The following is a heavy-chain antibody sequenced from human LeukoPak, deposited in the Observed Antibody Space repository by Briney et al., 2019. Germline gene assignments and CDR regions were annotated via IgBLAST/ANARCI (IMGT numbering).Heavy chain of an antibody. J-gene: IGHJ4*02. V-gene: IGHV4-39*01. D-gene: IGHD4-11*01. CDR2: IYYSGST. Sequence: SETLSLTCTVSGESISGFYWGWIRQPPGKGLEWIGSIYYSGSTYYNPSLKSRVTISVGTSKNQFSLKLSSVTAADTAVYYCARQAFRTTVTGDYWGQGTLVTVSS. CDR3: ARQAFRTTVTGDY. CDR1: GESISGFY.